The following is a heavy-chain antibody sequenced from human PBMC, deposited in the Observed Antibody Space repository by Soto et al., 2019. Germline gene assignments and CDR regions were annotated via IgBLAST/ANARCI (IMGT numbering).Heavy chain of an antibody. Sequence: WVRKAPGKGLELFSYIRGSGCIIYYAYSVKGRITISRDNSKNTLYLQMNSLRAEDTAVYYCAKHFVLQDDDG. CDR3: AKHFVLQDDDG. D-gene: IGHD3-3*02. CDR2: IRGSGCII. V-gene: IGHV3-23*01. J-gene: IGHJ6*01.